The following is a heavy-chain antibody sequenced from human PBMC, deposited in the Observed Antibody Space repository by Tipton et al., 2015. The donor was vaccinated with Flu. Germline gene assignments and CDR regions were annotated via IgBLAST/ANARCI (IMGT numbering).Heavy chain of an antibody. D-gene: IGHD6-19*01. CDR2: IKQDGSEK. Sequence: AVSGFTFSDFWMKWVRQAPGKGLEWVANIKQDGSEKYYVDSVKGRFTISRDNMKKSLYLQMNSLRVEDTAVYYCTRGLGWLVETWGQGTLVTVSS. V-gene: IGHV3-7*01. CDR3: TRGLGWLVET. J-gene: IGHJ5*02. CDR1: GFTFSDFW.